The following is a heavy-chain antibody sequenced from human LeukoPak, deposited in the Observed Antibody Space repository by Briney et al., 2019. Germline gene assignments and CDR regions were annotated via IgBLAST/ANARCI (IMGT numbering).Heavy chain of an antibody. D-gene: IGHD3-22*01. Sequence: GASVKVSCKVSGYTLTELSMHWVRQAPGKGLEWMGGFDPEDGEAIYAQKFQGRVTMTEDTSTDTAYMELSSLRSEDTAVYYCATAHPRDYYDSSGYYSFYFDYWGQGTLVTVSS. J-gene: IGHJ4*02. CDR3: ATAHPRDYYDSSGYYSFYFDY. V-gene: IGHV1-24*01. CDR2: FDPEDGEA. CDR1: GYTLTELS.